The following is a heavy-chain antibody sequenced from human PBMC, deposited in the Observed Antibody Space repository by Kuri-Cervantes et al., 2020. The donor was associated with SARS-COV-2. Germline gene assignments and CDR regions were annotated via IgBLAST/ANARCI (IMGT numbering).Heavy chain of an antibody. D-gene: IGHD3-22*01. Sequence: GESLKISCQGSGYSFTSYWISWVRQMPGKGLEWMGRIDPSDSYTNYSPSFQGHVTISADKSISTAYLQWSGLKASDTAMYYCARRYYDSSGYYYGMDVWGQGTTVTVSS. CDR3: ARRYYDSSGYYYGMDV. J-gene: IGHJ6*02. CDR2: IDPSDSYT. CDR1: GYSFTSYW. V-gene: IGHV5-10-1*01.